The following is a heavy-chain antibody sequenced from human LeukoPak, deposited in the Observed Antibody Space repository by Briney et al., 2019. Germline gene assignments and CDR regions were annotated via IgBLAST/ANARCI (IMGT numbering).Heavy chain of an antibody. CDR3: AKDIRAAAAYYYYGMDV. V-gene: IGHV3-9*01. CDR2: ISWNSGSI. CDR1: GFTFDDYA. J-gene: IGHJ6*02. D-gene: IGHD6-13*01. Sequence: GGSLRLSCAASGFTFDDYAMHWVRQAPGKGLEWVSGISWNSGSIGYADSVKGRFTISRDNAKNSLYLQMNSLRAEDTALYYCAKDIRAAAAYYYYGMDVWGQGTTVTVSS.